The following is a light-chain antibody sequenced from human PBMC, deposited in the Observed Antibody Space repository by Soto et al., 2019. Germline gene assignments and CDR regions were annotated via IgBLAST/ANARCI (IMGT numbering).Light chain of an antibody. J-gene: IGKJ3*01. CDR3: QQYGDWPPIT. CDR2: GAS. Sequence: ETVMTQSPAALSVSPGERVTLSCRASQDVSTSLAWYQQKPGQGPRLLIYGASTRATGVPPRFSGSGSGTQFTLSISSLQSEDLALYYSQQYGDWPPITFGTGTRVHFK. V-gene: IGKV3-15*01. CDR1: QDVSTS.